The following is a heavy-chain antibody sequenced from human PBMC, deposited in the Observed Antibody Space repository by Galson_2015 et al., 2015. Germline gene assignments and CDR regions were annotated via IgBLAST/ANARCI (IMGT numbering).Heavy chain of an antibody. D-gene: IGHD3-10*01. V-gene: IGHV3-7*01. CDR3: ARDRWSSYGSGSYYSFDY. CDR1: GFTFSSYA. J-gene: IGHJ4*02. CDR2: IEEDGSEK. Sequence: SLRLSCAASGFTFSSYAMSWVRQAPGKGLEWVANIEEDGSEKYYVDSVKGRFTISRDNARNSLYLQMTSLRVEDTAVYYCARDRWSSYGSGSYYSFDYWGQGTLVTVSS.